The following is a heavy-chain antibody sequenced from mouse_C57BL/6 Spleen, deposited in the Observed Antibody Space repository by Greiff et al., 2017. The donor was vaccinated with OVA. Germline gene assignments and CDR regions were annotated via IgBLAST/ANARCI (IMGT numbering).Heavy chain of an antibody. Sequence: VQLQQSGAELVKPGASVKISCKASGYAFSSYWMNWVKQRPGKGLEWIGQIYPGDGDTNYNGKFKGKATLTADKSSSTAYMQLSSLTSEDSAVYFCARGAFYDGYYSNYAMDYWGQGTSVTVSS. D-gene: IGHD2-3*01. V-gene: IGHV1-80*01. CDR1: GYAFSSYW. CDR3: ARGAFYDGYYSNYAMDY. CDR2: IYPGDGDT. J-gene: IGHJ4*01.